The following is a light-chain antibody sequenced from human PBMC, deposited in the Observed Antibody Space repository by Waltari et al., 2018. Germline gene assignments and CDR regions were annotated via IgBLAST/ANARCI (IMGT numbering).Light chain of an antibody. CDR1: KSVSSSY. CDR3: QQYGSSPIT. Sequence: EIVLTQSPRTLSLSPGERATLSCRASKSVSSSYLAWYQQKPGQAPRLLIYGASSRATGIPDRFSGSGSGTDFTLTISRLEPEDFAVYYCQQYGSSPITFGGGTKVEIK. J-gene: IGKJ4*01. CDR2: GAS. V-gene: IGKV3-20*01.